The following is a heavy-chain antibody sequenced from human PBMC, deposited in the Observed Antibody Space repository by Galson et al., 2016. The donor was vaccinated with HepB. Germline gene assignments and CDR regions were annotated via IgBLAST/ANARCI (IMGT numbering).Heavy chain of an antibody. J-gene: IGHJ4*02. D-gene: IGHD1/OR15-1a*01. CDR2: IRNDGVNT. CDR3: ARQGGNTAD. Sequence: SLRLSCAASGFTFRDYGMSWVRQAPGKGLEWVASIRNDGVNTHYGDSVKGRFTISRDNSKNTLNLQMNALRVDDTAVYYGARQGGNTADGGQGTRVTVSA. V-gene: IGHV3-23*01. CDR1: GFTFRDYG.